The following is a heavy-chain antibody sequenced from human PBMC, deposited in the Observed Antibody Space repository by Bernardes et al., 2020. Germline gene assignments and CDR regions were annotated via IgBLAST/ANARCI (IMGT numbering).Heavy chain of an antibody. V-gene: IGHV1-8*01. CDR2: MNSNSGNT. D-gene: IGHD2-2*01. CDR3: AREVAPSTSCYSCNWFDP. Sequence: ASVKVSCKASGYTFTSYDINWVRQATGQGLEWMGWMNSNSGNTGYAQKFQGRVTMTRNTSISTAYMELSSLRSEDTAVYYCAREVAPSTSCYSCNWFDPWGQGTLVTVSS. CDR1: GYTFTSYD. J-gene: IGHJ5*02.